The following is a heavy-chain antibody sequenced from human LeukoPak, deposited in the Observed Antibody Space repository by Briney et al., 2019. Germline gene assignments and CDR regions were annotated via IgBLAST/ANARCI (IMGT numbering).Heavy chain of an antibody. D-gene: IGHD3-3*01. J-gene: IGHJ5*02. CDR2: ISGSGGST. CDR1: RFTFSSYA. CDR3: ARDRDYDFSVWFGP. V-gene: IGHV3-23*01. Sequence: GGSLRLSCAASRFTFSSYAMSWVRQAPGKGLEWVSAISGSGGSTYYADSVKGRFTISRDNAKNSLYLQMNSLRAEDTAVYYCARDRDYDFSVWFGPWGQGTLVTVSS.